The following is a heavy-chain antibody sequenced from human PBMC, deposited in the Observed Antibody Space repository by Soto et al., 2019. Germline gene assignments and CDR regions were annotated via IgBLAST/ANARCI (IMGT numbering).Heavy chain of an antibody. V-gene: IGHV4-30-4*01. Sequence: SETLSLTCTVSCGSISSGDYYWSWIRQLPGKGLEWIGYIYYSGSTYYNPSLKSRVTISVDTSKNQFSLKLSSVTAADTAVYYCARVEQLWRTRKADAFDIWGQGTMVTVSS. CDR3: ARVEQLWRTRKADAFDI. CDR2: IYYSGST. J-gene: IGHJ3*02. CDR1: CGSISSGDYY. D-gene: IGHD5-18*01.